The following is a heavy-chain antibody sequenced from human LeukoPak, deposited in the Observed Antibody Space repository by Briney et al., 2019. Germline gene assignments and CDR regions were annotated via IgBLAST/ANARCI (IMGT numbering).Heavy chain of an antibody. V-gene: IGHV3-21*01. Sequence: GGSLRLSCAASGFTFSSYSMNWVRQAPGKGLEWVSSISSSSSYIYYADSVKGRFTISRDNAKNSLYLQMNSLRAEDTAVYYCARDHRQQLVGFDPWGQGTLVTVSS. CDR3: ARDHRQQLVGFDP. D-gene: IGHD6-13*01. CDR1: GFTFSSYS. J-gene: IGHJ5*02. CDR2: ISSSSSYI.